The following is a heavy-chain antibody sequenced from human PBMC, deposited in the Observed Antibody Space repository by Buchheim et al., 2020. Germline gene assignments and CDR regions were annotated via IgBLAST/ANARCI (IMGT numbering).Heavy chain of an antibody. J-gene: IGHJ4*02. CDR2: ISYDGSNK. CDR3: ARFPYSSGWYYFDY. D-gene: IGHD6-19*01. V-gene: IGHV3-30*04. CDR1: GFTFSSYA. Sequence: QVQLVESGGGVVQPGRSLRLSCAASGFTFSSYAMHWVRQAPGKGLEGVAVISYDGSNKYYADSVKGRFTISRDNSKHTLYLQMNSLRAEDTAVYYCARFPYSSGWYYFDYWGQGTL.